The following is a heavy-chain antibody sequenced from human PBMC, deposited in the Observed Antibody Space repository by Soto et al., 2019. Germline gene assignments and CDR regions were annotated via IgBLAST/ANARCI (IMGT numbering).Heavy chain of an antibody. CDR2: IYYTGST. CDR3: ARAPGGGPIDY. Sequence: AETLSHTCTVSGGSISRFYWSWVRQPPGKGLEWIGYIYYTGSTNYNPSLKSRVTISVDTSKNQFSLKLSSVTAADTAVYYCARAPGGGPIDYPGQGTLVTGSS. D-gene: IGHD3-16*01. V-gene: IGHV4-59*01. J-gene: IGHJ4*02. CDR1: GGSISRFY.